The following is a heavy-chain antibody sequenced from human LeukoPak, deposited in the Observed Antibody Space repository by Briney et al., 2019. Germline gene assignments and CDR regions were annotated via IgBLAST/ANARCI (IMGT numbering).Heavy chain of an antibody. Sequence: GGSLRLSCAASGFTFSSYGMHWVLQAPGKGLEWVAFIRYDGSNKCYADSVKGRFTISRDNSKNTLYLQMNSLRAEDTAVYYCAKDRTVTTTPYYFDYWGQGTLVTVSS. D-gene: IGHD4-17*01. V-gene: IGHV3-30*02. CDR3: AKDRTVTTTPYYFDY. CDR2: IRYDGSNK. J-gene: IGHJ4*02. CDR1: GFTFSSYG.